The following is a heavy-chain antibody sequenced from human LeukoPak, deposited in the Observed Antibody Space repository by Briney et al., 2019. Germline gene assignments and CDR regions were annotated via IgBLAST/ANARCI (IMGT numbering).Heavy chain of an antibody. V-gene: IGHV4-31*03. D-gene: IGHD5-24*01. J-gene: IGHJ4*02. CDR2: IHPSGIA. CDR3: ARGQDAFKTGY. CDR1: GGSLTIGHYY. Sequence: PSETLSLTCTVSGGSLTIGHYYWTWIRQHPGKGLEWIGYIHPSGIADYHPSLQSRVTMSLDTSQNQFSLKLTSVTAADTAIYYCARGQDAFKTGYWGQGTLVTVSS.